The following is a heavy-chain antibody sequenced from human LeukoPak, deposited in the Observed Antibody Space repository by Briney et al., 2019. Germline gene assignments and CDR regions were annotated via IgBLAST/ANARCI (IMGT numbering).Heavy chain of an antibody. V-gene: IGHV4-38-2*02. CDR2: IYRTGST. Sequence: SETLSLTCTVSDYSISSGFFWGWVRQSPGQGLEWIGNIYRTGSTNYHPSLKSRVTISVDTSKNQFSLKLSSVTAADTAVYYCARGYCSGGSCYSYYYYNYMDVWGKGTTVTVSS. J-gene: IGHJ6*03. CDR3: ARGYCSGGSCYSYYYYNYMDV. D-gene: IGHD2-15*01. CDR1: DYSISSGFF.